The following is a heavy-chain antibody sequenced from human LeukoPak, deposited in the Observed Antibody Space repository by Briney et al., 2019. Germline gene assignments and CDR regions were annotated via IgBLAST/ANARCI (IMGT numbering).Heavy chain of an antibody. V-gene: IGHV1-24*01. CDR3: ATVKYYYDSSGYYNWFDP. Sequence: ASVKVSCKVSGYTLTELSMHWVRQAPGKGLEWMGGFDPEDGETIYAQKFQGRVTMTEDTSTDTAYMELSSLRSEDTAVYYCATVKYYYDSSGYYNWFDPWGQGTLVTVSS. J-gene: IGHJ5*02. D-gene: IGHD3-22*01. CDR1: GYTLTELS. CDR2: FDPEDGET.